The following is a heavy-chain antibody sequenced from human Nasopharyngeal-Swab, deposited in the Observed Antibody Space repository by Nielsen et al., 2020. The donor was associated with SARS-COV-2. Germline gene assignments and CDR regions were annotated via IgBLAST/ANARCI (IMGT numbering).Heavy chain of an antibody. CDR2: LYYSGST. J-gene: IGHJ3*02. Sequence: SETLSLTCTVSGGSISSGGYYWSWIRQHPGKGLEWIGYLYYSGSTYYNPSLKSRVTISVDTSKNQFSLKLSSVTAADTAVYYCARDSGRSTIFGVVIIDAFDIWGQGTMVTVSS. CDR1: GGSISSGGYY. CDR3: ARDSGRSTIFGVVIIDAFDI. V-gene: IGHV4-31*03. D-gene: IGHD3-3*01.